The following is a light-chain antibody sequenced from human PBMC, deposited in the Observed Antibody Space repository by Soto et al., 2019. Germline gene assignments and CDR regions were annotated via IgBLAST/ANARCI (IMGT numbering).Light chain of an antibody. V-gene: IGKV1-5*01. CDR1: QDIRSW. CDR2: DAS. CDR3: QQYSSYWT. J-gene: IGKJ1*01. Sequence: DIQMTQSPATLSASVGDRVTITCRARQDIRSWLAWYQQKPGKAPKLLIYDASSLESGVPSRFSGSGSGTEFTLTISSLQPDDFATYYCQQYSSYWTFGQGTKVDIK.